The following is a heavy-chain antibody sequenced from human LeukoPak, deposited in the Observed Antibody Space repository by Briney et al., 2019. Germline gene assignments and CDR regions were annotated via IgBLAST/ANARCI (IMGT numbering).Heavy chain of an antibody. V-gene: IGHV4-34*01. CDR1: GGSFSGYY. Sequence: PSETLSLTCAVYGGSFSGYYWSWIRQPPGKGLEWIGEINHSGSTNYNPSLKSRVTISVDTSKNQFSLKLSSVTAADTAVYYYARGGAWFGEFPFDYWGQGTLVTVSS. CDR2: INHSGST. D-gene: IGHD3-10*01. J-gene: IGHJ4*02. CDR3: ARGGAWFGEFPFDY.